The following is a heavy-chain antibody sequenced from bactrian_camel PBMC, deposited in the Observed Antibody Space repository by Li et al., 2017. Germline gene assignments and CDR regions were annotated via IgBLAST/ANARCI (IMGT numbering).Heavy chain of an antibody. D-gene: IGHD3*01. CDR1: GFTFSTYY. CDR3: ATPREKINWVRKY. CDR2: INSDGTIT. J-gene: IGHJ4*01. Sequence: QVQLVESGGGLVQPGGSLRLSCSTSGFTFSTYYMSWVRQAPGKGLEWVASINSDGTITNYGDSVKGRFTISRDNAKNTVYLQMNSLKSEDTALYVCATPREKINWVRKYWGQGTQVTVS. V-gene: IGHV3-2*01.